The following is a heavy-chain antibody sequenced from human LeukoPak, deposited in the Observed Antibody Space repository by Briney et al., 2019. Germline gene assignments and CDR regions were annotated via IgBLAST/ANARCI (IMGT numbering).Heavy chain of an antibody. CDR2: IYPGDSDT. Sequence: GAALKISYKGSGYSFTSYWIGWGRPMPGKGEGGGGIIYPGDSDTRYSPSFQGQVTISADKSISTAYLQWSSLKASDTAMYYCARAFGYYDSSGYGNWGQGTLVTVSS. V-gene: IGHV5-51*01. D-gene: IGHD3-22*01. J-gene: IGHJ4*02. CDR3: ARAFGYYDSSGYGN. CDR1: GYSFTSYW.